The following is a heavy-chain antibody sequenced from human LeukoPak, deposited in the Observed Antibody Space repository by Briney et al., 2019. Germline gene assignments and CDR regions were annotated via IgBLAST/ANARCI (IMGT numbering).Heavy chain of an antibody. V-gene: IGHV4-59*01. CDR3: ARVLVGGSLTRFDP. D-gene: IGHD2-15*01. J-gene: IGHJ5*02. CDR1: GGSISGYY. Sequence: SETLSLTCTVSGGSISGYYWSWIRQPPGKGLKWIGYIYYSGSTNYNPSLKSRVTISVDTSKNQFSLKLSSVTAADTAVYYCARVLVGGSLTRFDPWGQGTLVTVSS. CDR2: IYYSGST.